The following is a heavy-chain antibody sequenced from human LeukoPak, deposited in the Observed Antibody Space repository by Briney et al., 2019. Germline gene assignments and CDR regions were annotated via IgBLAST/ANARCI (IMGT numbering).Heavy chain of an antibody. CDR3: ARSYTAMAPFDY. V-gene: IGHV1-3*01. J-gene: IGHJ4*02. CDR2: INAGNGNT. CDR1: GYTFTSYA. D-gene: IGHD5-18*01. Sequence: ASVKVSCKASGYTFTSYAMHWVRQAPGQRLEWMGWINAGNGNTKYSQKFQGRVTITADESASTAYVELSSLRSEDTAVYYCARSYTAMAPFDYWGQGTLVTVSS.